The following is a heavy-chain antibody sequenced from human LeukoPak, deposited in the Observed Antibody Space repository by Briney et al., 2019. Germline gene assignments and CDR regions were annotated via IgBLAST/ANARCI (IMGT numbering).Heavy chain of an antibody. CDR1: GFTFSSYG. D-gene: IGHD4-17*01. V-gene: IGHV3-30*18. Sequence: GGSLRLSCAASGFTFSSYGMHWVRQAPGKGLEWVAVISYDGSNKYYADSVKGRFTISRDNSKNTLYLQMNSLRAEDTAVYYCAKDYDYGDLYFDYWGQGTLVTVSS. CDR2: ISYDGSNK. J-gene: IGHJ4*02. CDR3: AKDYDYGDLYFDY.